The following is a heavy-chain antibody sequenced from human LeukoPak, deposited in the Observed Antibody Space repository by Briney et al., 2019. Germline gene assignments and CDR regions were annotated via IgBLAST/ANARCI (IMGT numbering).Heavy chain of an antibody. CDR2: ISYTGST. J-gene: IGHJ4*02. Sequence: SETLSLTCTVSGGSISSGNYHWSWIRQYPGKGLEWIGFISYTGSTHYNPSLKSRVTISQDTSQNQFSLRLSSVTAADTAVYYCARAYPSSSTDWGQGILVTVSS. CDR1: GGSISSGNYH. CDR3: ARAYPSSSTD. D-gene: IGHD2-2*01. V-gene: IGHV4-31*03.